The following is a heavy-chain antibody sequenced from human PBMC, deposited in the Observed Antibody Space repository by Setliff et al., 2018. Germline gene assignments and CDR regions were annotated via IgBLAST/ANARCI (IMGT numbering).Heavy chain of an antibody. CDR1: GYNFANHW. CDR2: IDPGDSYA. Sequence: GESLKISCQASGYNFANHWIAWVRLMPGKGLEYMGRIDPGDSYADYSPSFEGPVTISADKSRTTVYLQWTSLQASDTALYLCARLGRERSTFAWLDAWGQGTQVTVSS. V-gene: IGHV5-10-1*01. CDR3: ARLGRERSTFAWLDA. D-gene: IGHD1-1*01. J-gene: IGHJ5*02.